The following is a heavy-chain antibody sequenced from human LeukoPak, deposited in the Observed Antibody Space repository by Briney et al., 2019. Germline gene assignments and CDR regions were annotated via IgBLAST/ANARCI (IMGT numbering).Heavy chain of an antibody. CDR1: GFTFSSYS. CDR3: ARLVGSGWNYFDY. D-gene: IGHD3-3*01. Sequence: GGSLGLSCAASGFTFSSYSMHWVRQAPGKGLVWVSYISSDGSSTTYADSVKGRFTISRDNAKNTLYLPMNSLRAEDTAVYYCARLVGSGWNYFDYWGQGTLVTVSS. V-gene: IGHV3-74*01. CDR2: ISSDGSST. J-gene: IGHJ4*02.